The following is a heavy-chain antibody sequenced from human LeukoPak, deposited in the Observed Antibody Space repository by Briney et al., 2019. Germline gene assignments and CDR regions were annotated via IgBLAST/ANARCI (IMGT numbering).Heavy chain of an antibody. V-gene: IGHV1-24*01. D-gene: IGHD6-19*01. CDR1: GYTLTELS. J-gene: IGHJ3*02. CDR3: ATDQLGMALAGTIDAFDI. Sequence: ASVKVSCKVSGYTLTELSMHWVRQAPGKGLEWMGGFDPEDGETIYAQKFQGRVTMTEDTSTDTAYMELSSLRSEDTAVYYCATDQLGMALAGTIDAFDIWGQGTMVTVSS. CDR2: FDPEDGET.